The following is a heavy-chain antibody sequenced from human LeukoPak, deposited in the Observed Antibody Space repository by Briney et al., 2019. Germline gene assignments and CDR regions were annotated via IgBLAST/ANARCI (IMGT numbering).Heavy chain of an antibody. V-gene: IGHV1-69*04. CDR3: ARVPRITMIVGPFDY. J-gene: IGHJ4*02. CDR2: IIPILGIA. CDR1: GGTVSSYA. D-gene: IGHD3-22*01. Sequence: SVKVSCKASGGTVSSYAISWVRQAPGQGLEWMGRIIPILGIANYAQKFQGRVTITADKSTSTAYMELSSLRSEDTAVYYCARVPRITMIVGPFDYWGQGTLVTVSS.